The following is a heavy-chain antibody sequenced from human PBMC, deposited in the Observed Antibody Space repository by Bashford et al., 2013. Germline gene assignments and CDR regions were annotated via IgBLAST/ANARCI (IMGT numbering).Heavy chain of an antibody. D-gene: IGHD3-3*01. V-gene: IGHV4-34*01. CDR3: ARSALSDFWSGYDDYYYYMDV. CDR2: INHSGST. CDR1: GGSFSGYY. J-gene: IGHJ6*03. Sequence: SETLSLTCAVYGGSFSGYYWSWIRQPPGKGLEWIGEINHSGSTNYNPSLKSRVTISVDTSKNQFSLKLSSVTAADTAVYYCARSALSDFWSGYDDYYYYMDVWGQGTMVTVSS.